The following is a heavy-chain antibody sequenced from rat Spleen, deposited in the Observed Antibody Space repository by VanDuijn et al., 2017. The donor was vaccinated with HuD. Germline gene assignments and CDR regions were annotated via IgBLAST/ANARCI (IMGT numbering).Heavy chain of an antibody. Sequence: EVQLKESGPGLVQPSQTLSLTCTVSGFSLTDYSVHWVRQPPGKGLEWMGIMWSGGSTAYNSALKSRLSISRDTSKSQVFLKMSSLKTEDTATYYCAREEGLTTRDWFAYWGQGTLVTVSS. CDR3: AREEGLTTRDWFAY. D-gene: IGHD1-10*01. CDR2: MWSGGST. J-gene: IGHJ3*01. CDR1: GFSLTDYS. V-gene: IGHV2S63*01.